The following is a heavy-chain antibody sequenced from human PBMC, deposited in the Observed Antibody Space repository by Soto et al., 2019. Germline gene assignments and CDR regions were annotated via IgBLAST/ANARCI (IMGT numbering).Heavy chain of an antibody. V-gene: IGHV3-7*01. Sequence: EVQLVESGGNLVQPGGSLRLSCAASGFTFSSYWMNWVRQAPGKGLEWVANIKPDGTEKYYADSVKGRFTVSRDNAKNSLYLQMNSLRVDYMAVYYCARLALGAWGQGTLVTVSS. J-gene: IGHJ5*02. CDR2: IKPDGTEK. D-gene: IGHD3-16*01. CDR3: ARLALGA. CDR1: GFTFSSYW.